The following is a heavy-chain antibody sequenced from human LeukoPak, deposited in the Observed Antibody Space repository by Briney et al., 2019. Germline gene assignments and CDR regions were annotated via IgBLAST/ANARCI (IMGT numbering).Heavy chain of an antibody. Sequence: ASVKVSCKASGGTFSSYTISWVRQAPGQGLEWMGRIIPILGIANYAQKFQGRVTITADKSTSTAYMELSSLRSEDTAVYYCARALTTVTSYYYYGMDVWGKGTTVTVSS. CDR3: ARALTTVTSYYYYGMDV. CDR2: IIPILGIA. J-gene: IGHJ6*04. CDR1: GGTFSSYT. V-gene: IGHV1-69*02. D-gene: IGHD4-17*01.